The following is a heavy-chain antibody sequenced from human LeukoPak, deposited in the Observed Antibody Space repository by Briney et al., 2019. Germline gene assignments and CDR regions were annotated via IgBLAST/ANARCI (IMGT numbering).Heavy chain of an antibody. Sequence: SETLSLTCTVSGYSISSSYYWGWIRQPPGKGLEWIGSIYYSGSTYYNPSLKSRVTISVDTSKNQFSLKLSSVTAADTAVYYCARDSGYYDSSLAFDIWGQGTMVTVSS. D-gene: IGHD3-22*01. J-gene: IGHJ3*02. V-gene: IGHV4-38-2*02. CDR2: IYYSGST. CDR1: GYSISSSYY. CDR3: ARDSGYYDSSLAFDI.